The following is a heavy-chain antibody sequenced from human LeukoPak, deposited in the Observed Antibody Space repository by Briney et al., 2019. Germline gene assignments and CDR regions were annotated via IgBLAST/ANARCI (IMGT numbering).Heavy chain of an antibody. CDR1: GFTFSDYN. J-gene: IGHJ6*03. CDR2: ISRSGSTK. D-gene: IGHD3-10*01. Sequence: PGGSLRLSCAASGFTFSDYNMRWIRQAPGKGLEWVSSISRSGSTKYYADSVKGRFTISRDNAKNSLYLQMNSLRAEDTAVYYCARVPTAPDGSGSARYYYYYMDVWGKGTTVTVSS. CDR3: ARVPTAPDGSGSARYYYYYMDV. V-gene: IGHV3-11*04.